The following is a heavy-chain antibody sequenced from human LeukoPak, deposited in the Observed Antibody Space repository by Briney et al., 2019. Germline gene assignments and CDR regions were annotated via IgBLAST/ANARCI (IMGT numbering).Heavy chain of an antibody. J-gene: IGHJ4*02. CDR1: GDSISNTHW. CDR3: SRENGAFSPFGY. CDR2: ISLTGLT. Sequence: SVTRSLTCGGSGDSISNTHWWSSVRQPPGQGLEWVGEISLTGLTHYNPSLESRVTVSLDKSKNQLSLNLNSVTAADTAVYYGSRENGAFSPFGYWGQGTLVTVLS. V-gene: IGHV4-4*02. D-gene: IGHD2-8*01.